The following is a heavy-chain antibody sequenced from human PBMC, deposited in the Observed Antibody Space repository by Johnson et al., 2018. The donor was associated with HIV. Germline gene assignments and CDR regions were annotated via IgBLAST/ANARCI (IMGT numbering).Heavy chain of an antibody. Sequence: VQLVESGGGIVRPGGSLRLSCVASGFTFDDYGMIWVRQGPGKGLEWVIGINWSGDSPEYADSVKGRFTVSRDNARNSLYLQINGLRAEDTAFYYCARGKGAAAGLDAFDIWGQGTMVTVSS. CDR2: INWSGDSP. CDR3: ARGKGAAAGLDAFDI. J-gene: IGHJ3*02. D-gene: IGHD6-13*01. V-gene: IGHV3-20*04. CDR1: GFTFDDYG.